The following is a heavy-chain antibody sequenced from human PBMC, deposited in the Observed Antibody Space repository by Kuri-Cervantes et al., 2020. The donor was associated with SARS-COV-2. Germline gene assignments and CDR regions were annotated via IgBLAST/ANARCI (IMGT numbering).Heavy chain of an antibody. CDR1: GYSFSSYD. CDR3: YCAPKGGFDS. CDR2: LNPDTGNT. V-gene: IGHV1-8*01. D-gene: IGHD2-21*01. J-gene: IGHJ4*02. Sequence: ASVKVSCKASGYSFSSYDINWVRQAAGQGLEWMGWLNPDTGNTGNAKEFQGRVTMTTDTSTSTVYMELSSLTSEDTAIYYCYCAPKGGFDSWGQGTLVTVSS.